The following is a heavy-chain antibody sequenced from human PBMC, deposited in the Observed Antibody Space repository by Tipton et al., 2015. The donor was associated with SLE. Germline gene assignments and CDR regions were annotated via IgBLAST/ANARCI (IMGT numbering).Heavy chain of an antibody. CDR1: GFTFSSYQ. D-gene: IGHD2-8*01. J-gene: IGHJ6*03. Sequence: LRLSCVGSGFTFSSYQFHWVRQAPGKGLEWIGEINHSGSTNYNPSLKSRVTISVDTSKNQFSLQLTSVTAADTAIYYCARESFTNDFYYYMDVWGKGTTVTVSS. CDR3: ARESFTNDFYYYMDV. V-gene: IGHV4-34*01. CDR2: INHSGST.